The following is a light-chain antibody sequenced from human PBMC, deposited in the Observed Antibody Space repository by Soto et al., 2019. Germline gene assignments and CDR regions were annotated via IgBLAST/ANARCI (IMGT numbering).Light chain of an antibody. Sequence: NFMLTQPHSVSESPGKTVTISCTRTSGSIASNYVQWYQQRPGSAPTTVIYEDNQRPSGVPDRFSGSIDSSSNSASLTISGLKTEDEADYYCQSDDSSNPVVFGGGTQLTVL. CDR3: QSDDSSNPVV. CDR1: SGSIASNY. V-gene: IGLV6-57*04. CDR2: EDN. J-gene: IGLJ2*01.